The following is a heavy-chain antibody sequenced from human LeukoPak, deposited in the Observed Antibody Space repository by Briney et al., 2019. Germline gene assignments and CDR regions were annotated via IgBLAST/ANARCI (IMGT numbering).Heavy chain of an antibody. J-gene: IGHJ6*02. CDR2: IIPILGIA. CDR3: ARDWRFGELYGMDV. Sequence: ASVKVSCKASGGTFSSYAISWVRQAPGQGLEWMGRIIPILGIANYAQKFQGRVTITADKSTSTAYMELSSLRSEDTAVYYCARDWRFGELYGMDVWGQGPRSPSP. CDR1: GGTFSSYA. V-gene: IGHV1-69*04. D-gene: IGHD3-10*01.